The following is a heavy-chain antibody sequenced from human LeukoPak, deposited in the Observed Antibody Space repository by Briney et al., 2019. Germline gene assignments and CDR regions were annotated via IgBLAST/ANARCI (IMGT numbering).Heavy chain of an antibody. Sequence: GGSLRLSCAAFGFTFSSYGMHWVRQAPGKGLEWVAVISYDGSNKYYADSVKGRFTISRDNSKNTLYLQMNSLRAEDTAVYYCARGPSGYHNTGGQGTLVTVSS. CDR1: GFTFSSYG. V-gene: IGHV3-30*03. D-gene: IGHD5-12*01. CDR3: ARGPSGYHNT. CDR2: ISYDGSNK. J-gene: IGHJ4*02.